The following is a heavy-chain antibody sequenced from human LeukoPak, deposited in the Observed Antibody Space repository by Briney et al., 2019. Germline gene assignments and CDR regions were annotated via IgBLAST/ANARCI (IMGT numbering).Heavy chain of an antibody. V-gene: IGHV1-69*04. Sequence: SVKVSCKASGGTFSSYAISWVRQAPGQGLEWMGRIIPIFGIANYAQKFQGRVTITADKSTSTAYMELSSLRSEDTAVYYCARGYCSSTSCYNFRFDSWGQGTLVTVSS. J-gene: IGHJ5*01. CDR2: IIPIFGIA. CDR3: ARGYCSSTSCYNFRFDS. CDR1: GGTFSSYA. D-gene: IGHD2-2*02.